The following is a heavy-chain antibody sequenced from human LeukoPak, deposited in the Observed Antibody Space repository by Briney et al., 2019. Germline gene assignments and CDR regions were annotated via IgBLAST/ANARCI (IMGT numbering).Heavy chain of an antibody. CDR2: IWYDGSQK. CDR3: ARDIISTGFLGY. CDR1: GSTFSNFG. D-gene: IGHD3-9*01. Sequence: PGGSLRLSCAASGSTFSNFGMHWVRQAPGKGLEWVAIIWYDGSQKYYADSVKGRFTISRGNSKNTLYLQMNSLRAEDTAVYYCARDIISTGFLGYWGQGTLVTVSS. V-gene: IGHV3-33*01. J-gene: IGHJ4*02.